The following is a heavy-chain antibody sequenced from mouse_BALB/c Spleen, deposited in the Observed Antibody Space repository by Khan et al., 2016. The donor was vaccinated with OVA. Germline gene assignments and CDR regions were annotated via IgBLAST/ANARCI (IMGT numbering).Heavy chain of an antibody. CDR3: ARRNYFGYTFAY. J-gene: IGHJ3*01. CDR2: ISPGSGDT. Sequence: QVQLQQSGAELARPGASVKLSCKASGYTFTDYYINWVKQRTGQGLEWIGEISPGSGDTYYNEKFKGKATLTAYKSSSTVYMQLSSLTAEASAVYFCARRNYFGYTFAYWGQGTLVTVSA. V-gene: IGHV1-77*01. D-gene: IGHD1-2*01. CDR1: GYTFTDYY.